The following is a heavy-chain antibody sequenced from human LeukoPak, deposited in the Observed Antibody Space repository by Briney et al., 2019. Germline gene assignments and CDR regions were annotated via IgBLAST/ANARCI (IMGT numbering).Heavy chain of an antibody. CDR3: AKSFYDYVWGSYPSDS. J-gene: IGHJ4*02. CDR1: GFTVSSNY. V-gene: IGHV3-53*01. D-gene: IGHD3-16*01. Sequence: PGGSLRLSCAASGFTVSSNYMSWVRQAPGKGLEWVSVIYSGGSTYYADSVNGRLTISRDNSKNTLYLQMNSLRAEDTAVYYCAKSFYDYVWGSYPSDSWGQGTLVIVSS. CDR2: IYSGGST.